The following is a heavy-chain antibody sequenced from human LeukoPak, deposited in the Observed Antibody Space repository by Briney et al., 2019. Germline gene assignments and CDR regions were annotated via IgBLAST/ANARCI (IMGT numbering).Heavy chain of an antibody. J-gene: IGHJ5*02. V-gene: IGHV3-23*01. CDR3: ARGGFANRDWFDP. Sequence: GGFLRLSCAASGFTFSSYAMSWVRQAPGKGLEWVSAISGSGGSTGYADSVKGRFTISRDNAKNSLYLQMNSLRAKDTALYYCARGGFANRDWFDPWGQGTLVTVSS. D-gene: IGHD3-10*01. CDR2: ISGSGGST. CDR1: GFTFSSYA.